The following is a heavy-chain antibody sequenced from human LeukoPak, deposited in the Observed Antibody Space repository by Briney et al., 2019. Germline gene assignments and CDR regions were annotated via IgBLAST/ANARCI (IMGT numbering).Heavy chain of an antibody. J-gene: IGHJ4*02. CDR1: GLIFSNYW. CDR2: INQDASEK. D-gene: IGHD1-26*01. V-gene: IGHV3-7*01. CDR3: ARASSGRYFAFIDY. Sequence: GGSLRLSCVASGLIFSNYWMGWVRQAPGKGLEWVASINQDASEKYYVDSVEGRFTISRDNAKNSLYLHMNSLRVEDTAVYYCARASSGRYFAFIDYWGQGSLVTVSS.